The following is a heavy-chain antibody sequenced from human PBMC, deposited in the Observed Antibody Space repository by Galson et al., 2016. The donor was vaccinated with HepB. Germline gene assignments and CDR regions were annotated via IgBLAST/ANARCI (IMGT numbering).Heavy chain of an antibody. CDR1: GDSILSGTYS. Sequence: TLSLTCTVSGDSILSGTYSWSWIRLHPGKGLEWIGYIYNNGVTYYNPSLKSRLGMSVDTSKNQFSLTVLSVTAADTAVYYCARAFCSTADCYEVTWFDPWGQGTQLTVSS. V-gene: IGHV4-31*03. J-gene: IGHJ5*02. D-gene: IGHD2-21*02. CDR2: IYNNGVT. CDR3: ARAFCSTADCYEVTWFDP.